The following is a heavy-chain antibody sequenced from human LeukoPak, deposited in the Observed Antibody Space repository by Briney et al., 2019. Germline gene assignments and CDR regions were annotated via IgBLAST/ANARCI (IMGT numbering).Heavy chain of an antibody. Sequence: GGSLRLSCAASGFTFCNYAMSWVRQAPGKGLGWGSAITGSGSGIYYADSMKSRFTISRDNSKNTLYLQINSLRAEDTDVYDSAKWGDYDVLTGYYVSDYWGQGTLVTVSS. CDR2: ITGSGSGI. CDR3: AKWGDYDVLTGYYVSDY. D-gene: IGHD3-9*01. CDR1: GFTFCNYA. V-gene: IGHV3-23*01. J-gene: IGHJ4*02.